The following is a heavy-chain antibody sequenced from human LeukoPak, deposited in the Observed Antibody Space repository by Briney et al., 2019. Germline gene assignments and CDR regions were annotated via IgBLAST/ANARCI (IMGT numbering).Heavy chain of an antibody. Sequence: GESLKISCKGSGYSFTSYWIGWVRQMPGKGLEWMGIIYPGDSDTRYSPSFQGQVTISADKSISTAYLQWSSLKASDTAMYYCARHSYGSGSYYYYYGMDVWGKGTTVTVSS. D-gene: IGHD3-10*01. CDR2: IYPGDSDT. CDR3: ARHSYGSGSYYYYYGMDV. CDR1: GYSFTSYW. J-gene: IGHJ6*04. V-gene: IGHV5-51*01.